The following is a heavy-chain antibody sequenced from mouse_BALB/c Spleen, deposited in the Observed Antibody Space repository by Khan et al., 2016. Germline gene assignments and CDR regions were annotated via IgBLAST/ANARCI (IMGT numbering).Heavy chain of an antibody. CDR3: TRTGGRSDDY. V-gene: IGHV1-69*02. CDR1: GYTFTAYW. J-gene: IGHJ2*01. CDR2: IYPSDSYP. D-gene: IGHD1-1*01. Sequence: QVQLKQSGAELVRPGASVKLSCKASGYTFTAYWMNWVKQTPGQGLEWIANIYPSDSYPHYTQKFNDSATLTVDISSNTAYIQLLSLTSEDSPVFYCTRTGGRSDDYWGQGTTLRVSS.